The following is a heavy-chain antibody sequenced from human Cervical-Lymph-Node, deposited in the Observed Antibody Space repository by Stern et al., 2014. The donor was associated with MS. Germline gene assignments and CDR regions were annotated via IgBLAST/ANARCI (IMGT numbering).Heavy chain of an antibody. Sequence: QLEESGPEVKRPGTSVRVSCKASGFTFLSSAMQWVRQARGQRLEWIGFIVVYSADSRYAQKFHDRVTISRDMSTSTVNMELSSLRSEDTAVYYCAAEGEYIRSGIYHYTGMDVWGQGTTVTVSS. J-gene: IGHJ6*02. CDR3: AAEGEYIRSGIYHYTGMDV. CDR1: GFTFLSSA. CDR2: IVVYSADS. D-gene: IGHD3-10*01. V-gene: IGHV1-58*02.